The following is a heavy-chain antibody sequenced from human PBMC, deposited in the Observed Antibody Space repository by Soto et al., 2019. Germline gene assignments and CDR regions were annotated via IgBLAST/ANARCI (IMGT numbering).Heavy chain of an antibody. D-gene: IGHD3-10*01. Sequence: GGSLRLSCAASGFTFDDYTMHWVRQAPGKGLEWVSLISWDGGSTYYADSVKGRFTISRDNNKNSLYLQMNTLRIEDTAVYYCAKDMESMVRGPFDYWGQGTLITVSS. CDR3: AKDMESMVRGPFDY. V-gene: IGHV3-43*01. CDR1: GFTFDDYT. CDR2: ISWDGGST. J-gene: IGHJ4*02.